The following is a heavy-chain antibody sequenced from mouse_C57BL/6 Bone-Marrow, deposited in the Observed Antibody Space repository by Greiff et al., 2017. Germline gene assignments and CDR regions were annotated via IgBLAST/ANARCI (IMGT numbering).Heavy chain of an antibody. Sequence: EVKLQESGGGLVQPGGSLSLSCAASGFTFTDYYMSWVRQPPGKALEWLGFIRNKANGYTTEYSASVKGRFTISRDNSQSILYLQMNALRAEDSATYYCARFYYYGRDYAMDYWGQGTSVTVSS. V-gene: IGHV7-3*01. CDR3: ARFYYYGRDYAMDY. J-gene: IGHJ4*01. CDR1: GFTFTDYY. D-gene: IGHD1-1*01. CDR2: IRNKANGYTT.